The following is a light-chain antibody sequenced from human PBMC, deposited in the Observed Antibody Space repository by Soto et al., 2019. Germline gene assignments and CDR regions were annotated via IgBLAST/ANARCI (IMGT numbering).Light chain of an antibody. CDR3: QSYDNSLSHVV. CDR2: GDN. V-gene: IGLV1-40*01. J-gene: IGLJ2*01. Sequence: QSVLTQPPSVSGAPGQRVTIPCTGSSSNIGSFYDVHWYQQLPGTVPKLLIYGDNNRPSGVPDRFSGSKSGTSASLAITGLEAADEADYSCQSYDNSLSHVVFGGGTKLTVL. CDR1: SSNIGSFYD.